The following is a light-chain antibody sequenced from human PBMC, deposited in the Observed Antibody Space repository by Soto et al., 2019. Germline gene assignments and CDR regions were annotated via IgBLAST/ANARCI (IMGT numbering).Light chain of an antibody. CDR2: EVT. Sequence: YALAQTPSASRSPGQSVTISCTVTSSDVGGYDYVSWYQQRPGKAPKLLIHEVTKRPSGVPDRFSGSKSGNTASLTVSGLQAEDEADYYCSSYAGRTLYVFGTGTKVTVL. J-gene: IGLJ1*01. V-gene: IGLV2-8*01. CDR3: SSYAGRTLYV. CDR1: SSDVGGYDY.